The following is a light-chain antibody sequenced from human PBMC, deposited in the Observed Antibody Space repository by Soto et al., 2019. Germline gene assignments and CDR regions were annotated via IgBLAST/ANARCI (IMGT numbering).Light chain of an antibody. CDR1: QGISTL. Sequence: IELTQSPSSLSASIGDAVTITCRASQGISTLLAWYQQKAGKAPKLLIYDASSLQSGVPSSFSGSGSGTDFTLTIGSLQPEDFATYYCQQFYDYPLTFGPGTNVDIK. CDR3: QQFYDYPLT. V-gene: IGKV1D-13*01. J-gene: IGKJ3*01. CDR2: DAS.